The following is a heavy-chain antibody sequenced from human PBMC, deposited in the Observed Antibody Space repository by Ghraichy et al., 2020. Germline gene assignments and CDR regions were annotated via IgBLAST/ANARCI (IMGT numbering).Heavy chain of an antibody. J-gene: IGHJ3*02. CDR2: ISGSGGST. Sequence: GESLNISCAASGFTFSSYAMSWVRQAPGKGLEWVSAISGSGGSTYYADSVKGRFTISRDNSKNTLYLQMNSLRAEDTAVYYCAKDVSNRGYYQDAFDIWGQGTMVTVSS. D-gene: IGHD3-22*01. V-gene: IGHV3-23*01. CDR3: AKDVSNRGYYQDAFDI. CDR1: GFTFSSYA.